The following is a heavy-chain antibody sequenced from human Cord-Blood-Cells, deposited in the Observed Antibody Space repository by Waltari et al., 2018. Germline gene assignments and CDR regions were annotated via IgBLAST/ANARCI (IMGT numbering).Heavy chain of an antibody. D-gene: IGHD6-13*01. J-gene: IGHJ6*02. V-gene: IGHV1-46*01. Sequence: QVQLVQSGAEVKKPGASVKVSCKASGYTFTSYYMHWVRQAPGPGLEWMGIINPSGGSTSYAQKFQGRVTMTRDTSTSTVYMELSSLRSEDTAVYYCAREVAAAGEGYYYYGMDVWGQGTTVTVSS. CDR3: AREVAAAGEGYYYYGMDV. CDR1: GYTFTSYY. CDR2: INPSGGST.